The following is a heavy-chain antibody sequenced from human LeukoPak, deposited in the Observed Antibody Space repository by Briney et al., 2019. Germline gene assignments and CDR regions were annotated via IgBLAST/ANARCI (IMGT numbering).Heavy chain of an antibody. CDR2: INPNSGGT. CDR1: GYTFTSYY. V-gene: IGHV1-2*02. CDR3: ASWDIVATTFQYFDY. D-gene: IGHD5-12*01. Sequence: EASVKVSCKASGYTFTSYYMHWVRQAPGQGLEWMGWINPNSGGTNYAQKFQGRVTMTRDTSISTAYMELSRLRSDDTAVYYCASWDIVATTFQYFDYWGQGTLVTVSS. J-gene: IGHJ4*02.